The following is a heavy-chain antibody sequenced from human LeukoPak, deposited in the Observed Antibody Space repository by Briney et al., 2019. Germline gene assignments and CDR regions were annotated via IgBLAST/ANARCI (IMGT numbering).Heavy chain of an antibody. D-gene: IGHD6-19*01. CDR1: GFIFDNYA. Sequence: GSLRLSCAAPGFIFDNYAIHWVRQAPGKGLEWVSLISGDGGSTFYADSVRGRFTISRDNTRKSLSLQVSSLRSEDTALYYCARESETSGWYDYWGQGTLVTVSS. CDR2: ISGDGGST. J-gene: IGHJ4*02. CDR3: ARESETSGWYDY. V-gene: IGHV3-43*02.